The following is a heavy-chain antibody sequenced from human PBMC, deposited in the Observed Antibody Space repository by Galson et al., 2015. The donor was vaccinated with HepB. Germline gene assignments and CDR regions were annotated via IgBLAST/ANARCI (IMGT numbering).Heavy chain of an antibody. Sequence: SLRLSCAASGFTFSSYAMSWVRQAPGKGLEWVSGISGSGESTYYVDSVKGRFTISRDNPRNTLYLQMNSLRVEDTAVYYCAKDDTLTVTTGFDYWGQGTLVTVSS. J-gene: IGHJ4*02. CDR3: AKDDTLTVTTGFDY. D-gene: IGHD4-17*01. CDR1: GFTFSSYA. V-gene: IGHV3-23*01. CDR2: ISGSGEST.